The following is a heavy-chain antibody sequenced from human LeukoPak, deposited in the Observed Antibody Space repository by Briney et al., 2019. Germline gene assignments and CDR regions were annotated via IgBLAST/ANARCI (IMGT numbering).Heavy chain of an antibody. CDR3: AREILRYFDWSPHDAFDI. V-gene: IGHV1-46*01. D-gene: IGHD3-9*01. Sequence: ASVKVSCKASGYTFTSYYMHWVRQAPGQELEWMGIINPSGGSTSYAQKFQGRVTMTRDMSTSTVYMELSSLRSEDTAVYYCAREILRYFDWSPHDAFDIWGQGTMVTVSS. CDR2: INPSGGST. CDR1: GYTFTSYY. J-gene: IGHJ3*02.